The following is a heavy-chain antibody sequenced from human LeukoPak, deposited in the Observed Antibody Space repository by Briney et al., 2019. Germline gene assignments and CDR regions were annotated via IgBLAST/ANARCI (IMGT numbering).Heavy chain of an antibody. J-gene: IGHJ4*02. CDR3: GIRIAAAGIDY. D-gene: IGHD6-13*01. Sequence: SVTVSFKSSGATFTIYAISWVRQAPGQGLEWMGGIIPIFGTANYAQKFQGRDTITADESTSTAYMELSSLRSEDTAVYYCGIRIAAAGIDYWGQGTLVTVS. CDR1: GATFTIYA. V-gene: IGHV1-69*01. CDR2: IIPIFGTA.